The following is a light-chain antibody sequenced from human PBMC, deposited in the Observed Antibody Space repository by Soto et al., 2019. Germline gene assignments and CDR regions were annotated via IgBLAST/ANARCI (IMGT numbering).Light chain of an antibody. CDR3: QQYSVYWT. V-gene: IGKV1-13*02. CDR2: KAS. CDR1: QGIRSD. Sequence: AIQMTQSPSSLSASVGDRVTMSCRASQGIRSDLGWYQQKPGKAPKLLIYKASSLESGVPSRFTGSGSGTEFTLTINSLQPDDFATYYCQQYSVYWTFGQGTKVDIK. J-gene: IGKJ1*01.